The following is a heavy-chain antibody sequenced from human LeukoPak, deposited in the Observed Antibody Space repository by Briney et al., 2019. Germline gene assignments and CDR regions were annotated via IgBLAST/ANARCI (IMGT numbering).Heavy chain of an antibody. CDR3: ARDWAQHCSSTSCYGPFDY. D-gene: IGHD2-2*01. Sequence: SETLSLTCTVSGGSISSYYWSWIRQPAGKGLEWIGRIYTSGSTNNNPSLKSRVTMSVDTSKNQISLKLSSVTAADTAVYYCARDWAQHCSSTSCYGPFDYWSQGTLVTVSS. CDR1: GGSISSYY. J-gene: IGHJ4*02. V-gene: IGHV4-4*07. CDR2: IYTSGST.